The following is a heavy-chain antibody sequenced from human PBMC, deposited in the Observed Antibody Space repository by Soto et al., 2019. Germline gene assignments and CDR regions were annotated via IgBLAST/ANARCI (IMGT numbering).Heavy chain of an antibody. J-gene: IGHJ3*02. V-gene: IGHV3-72*01. D-gene: IGHD1-26*01. Sequence: GGSMRLSCAASGFTFSDHYMDWVRQAPGKGLEWVGRTRNKANSYTTEYAASVKGRFTISRDDSKNSLYLQMNSLKTEDTAVYYCARVAEGEAFDIWGQGTMVTVSS. CDR2: TRNKANSYTT. CDR1: GFTFSDHY. CDR3: ARVAEGEAFDI.